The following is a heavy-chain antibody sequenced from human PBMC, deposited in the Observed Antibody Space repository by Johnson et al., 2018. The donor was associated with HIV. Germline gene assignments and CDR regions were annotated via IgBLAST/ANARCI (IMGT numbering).Heavy chain of an antibody. V-gene: IGHV3-30*04. CDR3: ARGGGRWGIDAFDV. Sequence: QVQLVESGGGVVQPGRSLILSCAASGFTFSSYAMHWVRQAPGKGLEWVAVISYDGSNKYYADSVKGRFTISRDNSKNTLYLQMNSLRAEDTAVYYCARGGGRWGIDAFDVWGQGTMVTVSS. CDR1: GFTFSSYA. D-gene: IGHD1-26*01. J-gene: IGHJ3*01. CDR2: ISYDGSNK.